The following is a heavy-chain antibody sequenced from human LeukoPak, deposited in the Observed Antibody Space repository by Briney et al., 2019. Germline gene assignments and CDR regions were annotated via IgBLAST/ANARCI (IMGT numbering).Heavy chain of an antibody. D-gene: IGHD2-8*02. J-gene: IGHJ5*02. CDR1: GGSISSRGYY. Sequence: SETLSLTCTVSGGSISSRGYYWGWIRQSPGKGLEWIGSIDYSGSAYYNPSLESRATISVDTSNHQFSLKLTSVTAADTAMYYCARVPLYWQDPFDLWGQGTLVTVSS. CDR3: ARVPLYWQDPFDL. V-gene: IGHV4-39*07. CDR2: IDYSGSA.